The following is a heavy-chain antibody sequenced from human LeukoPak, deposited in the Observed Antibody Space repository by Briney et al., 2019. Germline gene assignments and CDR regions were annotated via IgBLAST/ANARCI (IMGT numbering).Heavy chain of an antibody. CDR1: GGSFSGYY. J-gene: IGHJ4*02. D-gene: IGHD4-17*01. V-gene: IGHV4-34*01. CDR3: ARAEYGDYENFDY. Sequence: SETLSLTCAVYGGSFSGYYWSWIRQPPGKGLEWIGEINHSGSTNYNPSLKSRVTISVDTSKNQFSLKLSSVTAADTAVYYCARAEYGDYENFDYWGQGTLVTVSS. CDR2: INHSGST.